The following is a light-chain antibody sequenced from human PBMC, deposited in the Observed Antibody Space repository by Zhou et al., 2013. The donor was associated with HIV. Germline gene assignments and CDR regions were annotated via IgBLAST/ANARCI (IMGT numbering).Light chain of an antibody. J-gene: IGLJ2*01. Sequence: QSVLTQPPSTSGTPGQRVTISCSGSGSNIGGSTVNWYQQFPGTALKLLLYSNDRRPSGVPDRFSGSKSGTSASLAISGLQSDDEAAYYCAAWDVSLNGVIFGGGTKLTVL. CDR3: AAWDVSLNGVI. CDR2: SND. CDR1: GSNIGGST. V-gene: IGLV1-44*01.